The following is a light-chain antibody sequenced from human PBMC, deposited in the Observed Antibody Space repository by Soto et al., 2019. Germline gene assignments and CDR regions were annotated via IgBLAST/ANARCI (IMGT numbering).Light chain of an antibody. J-gene: IGLJ3*02. CDR1: NSNLGAGYD. CDR2: GNR. Sequence: QLVLTQPPSVSGAPGQRVTISCTGNNSNLGAGYDVHWYQQLPGAAPKLVIFGNRNRPSGVPERFSGSKSGTSASLAITGLQAEDEAEYYCQAYDYSLTAFVFGGGTKLTVL. CDR3: QAYDYSLTAFV. V-gene: IGLV1-40*01.